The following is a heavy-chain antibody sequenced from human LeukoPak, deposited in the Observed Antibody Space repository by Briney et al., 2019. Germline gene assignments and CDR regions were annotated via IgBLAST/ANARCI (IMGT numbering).Heavy chain of an antibody. CDR1: GVTFSSYS. Sequence: PGGSLRLSCAGSGVTFSSYSMTWVRQAPGKGLEWVSYISSSSSTIYYADSVKGRFTISRDNAKNSLYLQMSSLRDEDTAVSYCARSMSVWGTGLFDYWGQGTLVTVSS. CDR3: ARSMSVWGTGLFDY. D-gene: IGHD3-16*01. J-gene: IGHJ4*02. CDR2: ISSSSSTI. V-gene: IGHV3-48*02.